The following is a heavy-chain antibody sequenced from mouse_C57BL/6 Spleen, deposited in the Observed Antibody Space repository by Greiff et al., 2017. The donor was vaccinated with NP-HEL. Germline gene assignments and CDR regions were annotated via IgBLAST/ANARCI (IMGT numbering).Heavy chain of an antibody. Sequence: VQLQQSGPELVKPGASVKISCKASGYAFSSSWMNWVKQRPGKGLEWIGRIYPGDGDTNYNGKFKGKATLTADKSSSTAYMQLSSLTSEDSAVYFCARESYDYDRVSCAYWGQGTLVTVSA. CDR3: ARESYDYDRVSCAY. J-gene: IGHJ3*01. V-gene: IGHV1-82*01. D-gene: IGHD2-4*01. CDR1: GYAFSSSW. CDR2: IYPGDGDT.